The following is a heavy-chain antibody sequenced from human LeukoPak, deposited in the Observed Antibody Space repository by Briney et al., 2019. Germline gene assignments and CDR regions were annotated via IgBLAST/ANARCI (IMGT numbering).Heavy chain of an antibody. CDR3: ARDPEGDYGDYYGIDY. J-gene: IGHJ4*02. Sequence: GRSLRLSCAASGFTFSSYGMHWVCQAPGKGLEWVAVIWYDGSNKYYADSVKGRFTISRDNSKNTLYLQMNSLRAEDTAVYYCARDPEGDYGDYYGIDYWGQGTLVTVSS. V-gene: IGHV3-33*01. CDR2: IWYDGSNK. CDR1: GFTFSSYG. D-gene: IGHD4-17*01.